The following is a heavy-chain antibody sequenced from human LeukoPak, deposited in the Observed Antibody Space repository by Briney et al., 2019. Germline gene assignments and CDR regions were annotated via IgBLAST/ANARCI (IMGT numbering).Heavy chain of an antibody. V-gene: IGHV4-34*01. D-gene: IGHD3-10*01. CDR1: GGSFSDYY. CDR3: ARHNRLWFGELGGY. CDR2: INHSGST. J-gene: IGHJ4*02. Sequence: PSETLSLTCAVYGGSFSDYYWSWIRQPPGKGLEWIGEINHSGSTYYNPSLKSRVTISVDTSKNQFSLKLSSVTAADTAVYYCARHNRLWFGELGGYWGQGTLVTVSS.